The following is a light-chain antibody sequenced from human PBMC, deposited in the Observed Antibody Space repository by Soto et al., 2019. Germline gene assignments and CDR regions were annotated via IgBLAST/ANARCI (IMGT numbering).Light chain of an antibody. V-gene: IGKV3-15*01. CDR3: QQYDSSSVT. CDR1: QSVSSD. J-gene: IGKJ5*01. Sequence: EIVMTQSPATLSVSPGERATLSCRASQSVSSDLAWYHQKPGKVPDLLIYSASGLRSGVPSRFSGSGSGRDFTLTIDRLEPEDFAVYYCQQYDSSSVTFGQGTRLEIK. CDR2: SAS.